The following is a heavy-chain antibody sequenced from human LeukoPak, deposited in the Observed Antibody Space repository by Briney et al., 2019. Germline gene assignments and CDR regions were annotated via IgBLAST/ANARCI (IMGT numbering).Heavy chain of an antibody. D-gene: IGHD3-10*01. J-gene: IGHJ4*02. CDR1: GFTFSSYA. Sequence: QPGGSLRLSCAASGFTFSSYAMSWVRQAAGKGLEWVSAISGSGGSTYYADSVKGRFTISRDNSKNTLYLQMNSLRAEDTAVYYCAKVMTRTMVRGVPPSDYWGQGTLVTVSS. CDR3: AKVMTRTMVRGVPPSDY. CDR2: ISGSGGST. V-gene: IGHV3-23*01.